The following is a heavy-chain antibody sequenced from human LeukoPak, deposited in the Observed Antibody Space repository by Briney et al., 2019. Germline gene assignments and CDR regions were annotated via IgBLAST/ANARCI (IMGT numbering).Heavy chain of an antibody. D-gene: IGHD3-22*01. V-gene: IGHV1-2*06. Sequence: ASVKVSCKASGYTLTDYYMHWVRQAPGQGLEWMGRINPNSGGTNYAQKFQGRVTMTRDTSISTVYMELSRLRSDDTAVYYCARVGYYESSGYYEYWGQGTQVTVSS. J-gene: IGHJ4*02. CDR3: ARVGYYESSGYYEY. CDR1: GYTLTDYY. CDR2: INPNSGGT.